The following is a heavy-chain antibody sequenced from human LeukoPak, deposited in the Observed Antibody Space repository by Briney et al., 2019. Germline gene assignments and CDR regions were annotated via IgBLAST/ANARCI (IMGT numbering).Heavy chain of an antibody. Sequence: SETLSLTCTVSGGSISSGGYYWSWIRQHPGKGLEWIGYIYYSGSTNYNPSLKSRVTISVDTSKNQFSLKLSSVTAADTAVYYCARDLNINWFDPWGQGTLVTVSS. CDR1: GGSISSGGYY. J-gene: IGHJ5*02. V-gene: IGHV4-61*08. CDR2: IYYSGST. CDR3: ARDLNINWFDP.